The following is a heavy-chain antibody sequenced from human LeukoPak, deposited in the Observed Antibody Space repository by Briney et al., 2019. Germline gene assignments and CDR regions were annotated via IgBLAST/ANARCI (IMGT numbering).Heavy chain of an antibody. V-gene: IGHV5-51*01. CDR3: ARLAFCTNAVCFPNYYYSMDV. Sequence: KPGESLKISCKGSGYSFTSYWIGWVRQMPGKGLEWMGIIYPDDSDTKYSPSFQGQVTISADKSISTAYLQWSSLKASDTAMYYCARLAFCTNAVCFPNYYYSMDVWGRGTTVTVSS. J-gene: IGHJ6*03. CDR2: IYPDDSDT. D-gene: IGHD2-8*01. CDR1: GYSFTSYW.